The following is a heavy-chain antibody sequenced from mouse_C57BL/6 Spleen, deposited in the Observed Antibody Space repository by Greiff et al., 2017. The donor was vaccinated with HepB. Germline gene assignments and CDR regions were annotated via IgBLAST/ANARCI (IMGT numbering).Heavy chain of an antibody. V-gene: IGHV5-16*01. Sequence: EVMLVESEGGLVQPGSSMKLSCTASGFTFSDYYMAWVRQVPEKGLEWVANINYDGSSTYYLDSLKSRFIISRDNAKNILYLQMSSLKSEDTATYYCARDWGGYFDVWGTGTTVTVSS. CDR2: INYDGSST. J-gene: IGHJ1*03. CDR1: GFTFSDYY. CDR3: ARDWGGYFDV.